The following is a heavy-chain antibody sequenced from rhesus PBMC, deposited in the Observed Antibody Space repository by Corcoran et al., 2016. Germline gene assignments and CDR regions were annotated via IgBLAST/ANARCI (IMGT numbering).Heavy chain of an antibody. D-gene: IGHD6-31*01. CDR3: ARVRYSSGWYWYFDI. J-gene: IGHJ2*01. CDR1: GGSFSGYY. CDR2: IRGINVSP. Sequence: QVQLQESGPGLVKPSETLSLTCAVSGGSFSGYYWGWIRQPPGKGLEWIGYIRGINVSPAYNPSLKSRVTISKDTSKNQFSLKLSSVTAADTAVYYCARVRYSSGWYWYFDIWGPGTPITISS. V-gene: IGHV4-165*01.